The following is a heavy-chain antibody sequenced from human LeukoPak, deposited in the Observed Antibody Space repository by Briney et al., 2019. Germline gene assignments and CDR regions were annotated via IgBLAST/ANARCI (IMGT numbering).Heavy chain of an antibody. D-gene: IGHD3-22*01. CDR3: ARGRDSSGYYYSIWDY. CDR2: IIPILGIA. CDR1: GYTFTSYA. J-gene: IGHJ4*02. Sequence: GASVKVSCKASGYTFTSYAISWVRQAPGQGLEWMGRIIPILGIANYAQKFQGRVTITADKSTSTAYMELSSLRSEDTAVYYCARGRDSSGYYYSIWDYWGQGTLVTVSS. V-gene: IGHV1-69*04.